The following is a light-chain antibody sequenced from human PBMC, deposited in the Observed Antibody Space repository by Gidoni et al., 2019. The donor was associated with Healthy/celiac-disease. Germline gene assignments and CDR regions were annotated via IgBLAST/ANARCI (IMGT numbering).Light chain of an antibody. CDR3: QSYDSSLSGYV. J-gene: IGLJ1*01. CDR2: GNS. Sequence: QSVLPQPPSVSGAPGQRVTISCTGSSSNIGAGYDVHWYQQLPGTSPNLLIYGNSNRPSGVPDRFSGSKSGTSASLAITRLQAEDEADYYCQSYDSSLSGYVFGTGTKVTVL. CDR1: SSNIGAGYD. V-gene: IGLV1-40*01.